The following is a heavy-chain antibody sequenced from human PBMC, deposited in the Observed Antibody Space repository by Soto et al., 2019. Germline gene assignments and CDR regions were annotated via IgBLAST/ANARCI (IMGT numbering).Heavy chain of an antibody. D-gene: IGHD3-16*02. Sequence: PGGSLRLSCAASGFIFSSYNMNWVRQAPGKGLEWVSYISSSGTTIYYADSVKGRFTISRDNAKNSLYLQMNSLRDEDTAVYYWARVAIASGGVIAVTYALDVWGQGTTVTVSS. CDR3: ARVAIASGGVIAVTYALDV. CDR2: ISSSGTTI. J-gene: IGHJ6*02. CDR1: GFIFSSYN. V-gene: IGHV3-48*02.